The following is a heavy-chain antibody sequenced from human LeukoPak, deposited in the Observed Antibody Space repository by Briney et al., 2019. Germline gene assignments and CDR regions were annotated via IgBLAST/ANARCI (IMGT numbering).Heavy chain of an antibody. J-gene: IGHJ4*02. D-gene: IGHD2-8*01. CDR3: VKDLNGTWSFDY. CDR1: GFSFSNYA. V-gene: IGHV3-64D*06. Sequence: GGSLRLSCVSSGFSFSNYAMSWVRQAPGMGLGYVSSISSNEYDTYYADSVKGRFTISRDNSKNTLFLQMSSLRAEDTAVYYCVKDLNGTWSFDYWGQGTLVTVSS. CDR2: ISSNEYDT.